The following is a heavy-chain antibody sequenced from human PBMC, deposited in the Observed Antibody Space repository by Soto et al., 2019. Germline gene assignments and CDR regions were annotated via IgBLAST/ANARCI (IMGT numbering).Heavy chain of an antibody. CDR1: GYTFTGYY. Sequence: ASVKVSCKASGYTFTGYYMHWVRQAPGQGLEWMGWINPNSGGTNYAQKFQGRVTMTRDTSISTAYMELSRLRSDDTAVYYCARDQNHYLYGIGGMDVWGQGTTVTVSS. CDR3: ARDQNHYLYGIGGMDV. D-gene: IGHD4-17*01. J-gene: IGHJ6*02. V-gene: IGHV1-2*02. CDR2: INPNSGGT.